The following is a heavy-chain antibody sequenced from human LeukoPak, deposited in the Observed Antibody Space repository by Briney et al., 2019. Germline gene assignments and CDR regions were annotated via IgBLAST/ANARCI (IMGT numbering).Heavy chain of an antibody. J-gene: IGHJ3*02. CDR2: ISYDGSNK. V-gene: IGHV3-30-3*01. Sequence: GGSLRLSCAASGFTFSSFAMHWVRQAPGKGLEWVAVISYDGSNKYYADSVKGRFTIPRDNSKNTLYLQMNSLRAEDTAVYYCARDSKLYSSGWLKGDAFDIWGQGTMVTVSS. D-gene: IGHD6-19*01. CDR1: GFTFSSFA. CDR3: ARDSKLYSSGWLKGDAFDI.